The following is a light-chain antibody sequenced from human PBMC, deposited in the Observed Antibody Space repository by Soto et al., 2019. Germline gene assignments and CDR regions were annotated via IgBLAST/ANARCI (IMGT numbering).Light chain of an antibody. CDR2: EFS. CDR1: NSDVGGYNY. CDR3: SSYTSISTLYV. J-gene: IGLJ1*01. Sequence: QSALTQPASVSGSPGQSITISCTGTNSDVGGYNYVSWYQQHPGKAPELMIYEFSHRPSGVSNRFSGSKSDNTASLTISGLQAEDEADYYCSSYTSISTLYVFGTGTKVTVL. V-gene: IGLV2-14*01.